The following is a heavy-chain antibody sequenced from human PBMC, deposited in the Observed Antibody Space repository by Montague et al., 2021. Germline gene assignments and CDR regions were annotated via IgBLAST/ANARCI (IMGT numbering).Heavy chain of an antibody. D-gene: IGHD3-22*01. CDR2: VNGDGTSI. Sequence: SLRLSCAASGFIFYKSWMHWVRQAPGKGLEWVSRVNGDGTSITYVDSVKGRFAVSRDNAKNTVYVQMNILRAEDTAVYYCVKGGYYSYDALEIWGQGTVVTVSS. CDR3: VKGGYYSYDALEI. V-gene: IGHV3-74*03. J-gene: IGHJ3*02. CDR1: GFIFYKSW.